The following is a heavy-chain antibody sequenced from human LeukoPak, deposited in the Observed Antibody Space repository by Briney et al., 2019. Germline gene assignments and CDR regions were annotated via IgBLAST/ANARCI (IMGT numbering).Heavy chain of an antibody. J-gene: IGHJ5*02. Sequence: GGSLRLSCAASGFTFSSYAMSWVRQAPGKGLEWVSAISGSGGSTYYADSVKGRFTISRDNAKNTLYLQMNTLRAQDTSAYYCAKVPTRARRSYYYDSSGPEYTFDPWGQGTLVTVSS. CDR2: ISGSGGST. V-gene: IGHV3-23*01. D-gene: IGHD3-22*01. CDR1: GFTFSSYA. CDR3: AKVPTRARRSYYYDSSGPEYTFDP.